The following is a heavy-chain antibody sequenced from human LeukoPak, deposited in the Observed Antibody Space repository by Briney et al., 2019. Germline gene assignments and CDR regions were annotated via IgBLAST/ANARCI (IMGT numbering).Heavy chain of an antibody. CDR3: TKDITESNDFDP. CDR2: ISISSGST. V-gene: IGHV3-23*01. J-gene: IGHJ5*02. D-gene: IGHD3-10*01. CDR1: GFSFSSYA. Sequence: PGGSLRLSCAASGFSFSSYAMSWVRQAPGKGLEWVSSISISSGSTFYAASVKGRFTISRDNSRHMLYLQMNSLRAEDTAVYYCTKDITESNDFDPWGQGTLVTVSS.